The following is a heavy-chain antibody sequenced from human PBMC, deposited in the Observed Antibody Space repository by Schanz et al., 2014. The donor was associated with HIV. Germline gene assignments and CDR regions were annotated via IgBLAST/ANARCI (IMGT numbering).Heavy chain of an antibody. CDR2: IWYDGSNK. Sequence: QVQLVESGGGVVQPGRSLRLSCAASGFSFSSYGMHWVRQAPGKGLEWVAIIWYDGSNKYYSEYVKGRFTTSRDNAKNSLYLQMNTLRADDTAVYYCARDKSNLGMDSWGQGTLVTVSS. V-gene: IGHV3-33*01. J-gene: IGHJ5*01. CDR3: ARDKSNLGMDS. CDR1: GFSFSSYG.